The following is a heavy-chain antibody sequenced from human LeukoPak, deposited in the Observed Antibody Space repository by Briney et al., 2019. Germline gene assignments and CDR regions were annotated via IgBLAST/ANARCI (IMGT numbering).Heavy chain of an antibody. CDR1: GGSISGGTDY. CDR3: ARDFGL. D-gene: IGHD3-3*01. CDR2: IYISGRT. Sequence: PSETLSLTCTGSGGSISGGTDYLSWIRQPVGKGLEWVGLIYISGRTNYNPSLKSRVTISMDTSKNQFSLKLTSVTAADTAVYYCARDFGLWGQGTLVTVSP. V-gene: IGHV4-61*02. J-gene: IGHJ4*02.